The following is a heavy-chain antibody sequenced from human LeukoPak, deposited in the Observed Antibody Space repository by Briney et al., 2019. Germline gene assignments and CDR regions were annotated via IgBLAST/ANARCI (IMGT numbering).Heavy chain of an antibody. Sequence: GGSLRLSCAASGFTFSNYWMHWVRQAPGKGLVWVSRIKGDGSHTIYADSVKGRFTISRDNAKNSLYLQMNSLRAEDTAVYYCARAVAGTLYYFDYWGQGTLVTVSS. V-gene: IGHV3-74*01. D-gene: IGHD6-19*01. CDR3: ARAVAGTLYYFDY. J-gene: IGHJ4*02. CDR2: IKGDGSHT. CDR1: GFTFSNYW.